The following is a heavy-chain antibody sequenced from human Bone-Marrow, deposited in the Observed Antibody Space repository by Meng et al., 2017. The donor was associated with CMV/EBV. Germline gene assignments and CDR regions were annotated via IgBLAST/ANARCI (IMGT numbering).Heavy chain of an antibody. CDR2: ISSSGSTI. Sequence: GESLKISCAASGFTFSDYYMSWIRQAPGKGLEWVSYISSSGSTIYYADSVKGRFTISRDNAKNSLYLQMNSLRAEDTAVYYCARTLCSSTSCYPSAGCGMDVWGQGTTVTVSS. J-gene: IGHJ6*02. CDR1: GFTFSDYY. D-gene: IGHD2-2*01. V-gene: IGHV3-11*01. CDR3: ARTLCSSTSCYPSAGCGMDV.